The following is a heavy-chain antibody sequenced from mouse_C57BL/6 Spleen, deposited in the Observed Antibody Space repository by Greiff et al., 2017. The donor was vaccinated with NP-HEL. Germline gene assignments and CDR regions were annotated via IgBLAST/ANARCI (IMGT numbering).Heavy chain of an antibody. Sequence: EVKLQESGGDLVKPGGSLKLSCAASGFTFSSYGMSWVRQTPDKRLEWVATISSGGSYTYYPDSVKGRFTISRDNAKNTLYLQMSSLKSEDTAMYYCARQGDGYFDYWGQGTTLTVSS. D-gene: IGHD2-3*01. V-gene: IGHV5-6*01. J-gene: IGHJ2*01. CDR2: ISSGGSYT. CDR1: GFTFSSYG. CDR3: ARQGDGYFDY.